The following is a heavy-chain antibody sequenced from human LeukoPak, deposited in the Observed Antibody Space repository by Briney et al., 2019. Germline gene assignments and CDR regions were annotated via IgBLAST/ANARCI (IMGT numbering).Heavy chain of an antibody. Sequence: SETLSLTCTVSGGSISSYYWSWIRQPPGKGLEWIGYIYYSGSTNYNPSLKSRVTISVDTSKNQFSLKLSSVTAADTAVYYCARVSSRIAAAGTDNWFDPWGRGTLVTVSS. V-gene: IGHV4-59*01. CDR2: IYYSGST. CDR3: ARVSSRIAAAGTDNWFDP. D-gene: IGHD6-13*01. CDR1: GGSISSYY. J-gene: IGHJ5*02.